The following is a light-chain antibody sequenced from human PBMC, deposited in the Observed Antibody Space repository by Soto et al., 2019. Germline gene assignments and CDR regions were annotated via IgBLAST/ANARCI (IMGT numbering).Light chain of an antibody. CDR1: QSVSNY. J-gene: IGKJ1*01. V-gene: IGKV1-39*01. Sequence: DIKMTQSPSSLSASVGDRVTITCRASQSVSNYLQWYQQKSGHAPKLLVYAASSLHSGVPSRFSGSGSGTDFTITISSLQPEDFATYDCLQTYTSRTWTFGQGTKVEI. CDR2: AAS. CDR3: LQTYTSRTWT.